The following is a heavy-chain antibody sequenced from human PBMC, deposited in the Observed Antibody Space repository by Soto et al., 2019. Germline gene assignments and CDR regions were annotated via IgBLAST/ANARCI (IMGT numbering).Heavy chain of an antibody. CDR2: ISGSGGST. Sequence: GGSLRLSCAASGFTCSSDAMSWVRQAPGKGLEWVSAISGSGGSTYYADSVKGRFTISRDNSKNTLYLQMNSLRAEDTAVYYCAKERRGFDGMDVWGQGTTVTVTS. V-gene: IGHV3-23*01. CDR3: AKERRGFDGMDV. CDR1: GFTCSSDA. J-gene: IGHJ6*02.